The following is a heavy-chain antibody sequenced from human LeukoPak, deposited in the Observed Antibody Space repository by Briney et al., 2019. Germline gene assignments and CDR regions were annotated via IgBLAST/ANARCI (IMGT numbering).Heavy chain of an antibody. J-gene: IGHJ1*01. V-gene: IGHV3-30*18. CDR2: ISYDGSN. Sequence: GGSLRLSCAASGFTFSSYGMHWVRQAPGKGLEWVAVISYDGSNNYADSVKGRFTISRDNSKNTLYLQMKSLRAEDTAVYYCAKEGGETVAGTVYFQHWGQGTLVTVSS. CDR3: AKEGGETVAGTVYFQH. D-gene: IGHD6-19*01. CDR1: GFTFSSYG.